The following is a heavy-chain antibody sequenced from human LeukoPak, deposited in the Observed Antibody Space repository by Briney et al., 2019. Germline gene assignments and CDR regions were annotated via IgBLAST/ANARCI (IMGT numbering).Heavy chain of an antibody. CDR1: GDSVASNSAA. CDR3: ARGEDSFSH. J-gene: IGHJ4*02. CDR2: TYYRSKWYN. V-gene: IGHV6-1*01. Sequence: SGPGLVKPSQTLSLTCAISGDSVASNSAAWNWIRQSPSRGLEWLGRTYYRSKWYNDYAISVKSRLTFTPDTSKNQFSLQLNSMTPEDTAVYYCARGEDSFSHWGQGTLVTVSS. D-gene: IGHD1-26*01.